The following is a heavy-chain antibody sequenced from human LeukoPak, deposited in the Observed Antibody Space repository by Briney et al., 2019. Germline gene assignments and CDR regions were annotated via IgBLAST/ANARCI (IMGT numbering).Heavy chain of an antibody. Sequence: PGGSLRLSCAASGFTFSSYGMHWVRQAPGKGLEWVAVIWYDGSNKYYADSVKGRFTISRDNSKNTLYLQMNSLRAEDTAVYYCARGYSYSVYYFDYWGQGTLVTVSS. D-gene: IGHD5-18*01. J-gene: IGHJ4*02. V-gene: IGHV3-33*01. CDR1: GFTFSSYG. CDR3: ARGYSYSVYYFDY. CDR2: IWYDGSNK.